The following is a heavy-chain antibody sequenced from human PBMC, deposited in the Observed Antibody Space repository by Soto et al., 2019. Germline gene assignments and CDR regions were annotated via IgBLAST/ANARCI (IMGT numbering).Heavy chain of an antibody. Sequence: SVKVSCKASEGTFSSYAISWVRQAPGQGLEWMGGIIPIFGTANYAQKFQGRVTITADESTSTAYMELSSLRSEDTAVYYCARDRGGYSYGLGYYYYGMDVWGQGTTVTVSS. CDR1: EGTFSSYA. CDR2: IIPIFGTA. D-gene: IGHD5-18*01. CDR3: ARDRGGYSYGLGYYYYGMDV. V-gene: IGHV1-69*13. J-gene: IGHJ6*02.